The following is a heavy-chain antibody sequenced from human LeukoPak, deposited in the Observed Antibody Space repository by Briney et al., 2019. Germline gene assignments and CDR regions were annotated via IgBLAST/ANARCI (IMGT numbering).Heavy chain of an antibody. CDR3: ARVRHCSDSSCSGVLDY. CDR1: GFTFSNHP. V-gene: IGHV3-30*04. D-gene: IGHD2-15*01. J-gene: IGHJ4*02. CDR2: ISFDGSNK. Sequence: PGGSLRLSCAASGFTFSNHPMHWVRQAPGKGLVGVAVISFDGSNKYYADSVKGRFTISRDTSRNTLNLQMNSLRAEDTAVYYCARVRHCSDSSCSGVLDYWGQGTLVIVSS.